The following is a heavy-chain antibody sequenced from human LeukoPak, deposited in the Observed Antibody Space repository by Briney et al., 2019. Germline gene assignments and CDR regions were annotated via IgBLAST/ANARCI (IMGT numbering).Heavy chain of an antibody. Sequence: PSETLSLTCTVSGGSISSNSYYWGWIRQSPGKGLEWIGTIYYSGSTYYNPSLKSRVTMSVDTSKNQFSLKLSSVTAADTAMYYCARNRYYYGSGSYGVPNWFDPWGQGTLVTVSS. CDR1: GGSISSNSYY. V-gene: IGHV4-39*01. CDR2: IYYSGST. D-gene: IGHD3-10*01. J-gene: IGHJ5*02. CDR3: ARNRYYYGSGSYGVPNWFDP.